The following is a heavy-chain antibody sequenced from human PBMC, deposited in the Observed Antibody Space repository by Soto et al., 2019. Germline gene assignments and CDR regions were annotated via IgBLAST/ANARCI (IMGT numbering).Heavy chain of an antibody. CDR2: INAGNGNT. Sequence: ASVKVSCKASGYTFTSYAMHWVRQAPGQRLEWMGWINAGNGNTKYSQKFQGRVTITRDTSASTAYMELSSLRSEDTAVYYCARPGGYSSSWYAFDIWGQGTMVTVSS. D-gene: IGHD6-13*01. V-gene: IGHV1-3*01. CDR3: ARPGGYSSSWYAFDI. CDR1: GYTFTSYA. J-gene: IGHJ3*02.